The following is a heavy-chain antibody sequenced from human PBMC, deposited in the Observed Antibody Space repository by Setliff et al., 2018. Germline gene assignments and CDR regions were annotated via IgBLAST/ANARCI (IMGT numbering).Heavy chain of an antibody. CDR2: ISAYNGDT. D-gene: IGHD3-10*01. J-gene: IGHJ6*02. V-gene: IGHV1-18*01. CDR3: ARVVYYASGSSLSYGMDV. Sequence: GASVKVSCKASGFTFRNYAISWVRQAPGQGLEWMGWISAYNGDTTYTQNLQGRVTLTTDTSTTTAYMELRSLRSDDTAMFYCARVVYYASGSSLSYGMDVWGQGTAVTVSS. CDR1: GFTFRNYA.